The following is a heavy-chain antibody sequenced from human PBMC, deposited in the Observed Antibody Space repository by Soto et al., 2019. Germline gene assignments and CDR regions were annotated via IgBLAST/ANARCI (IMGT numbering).Heavy chain of an antibody. Sequence: EVQVLESGGGLVEPGGSLRLSCAASGFTFTSYAMTWVRQAPGKGLEWVSGLSGSGGSKYYAGSVKGRFTISRDNSINTVFLQMNSLRVEDMAVYYCAKGEGFDFWSGYPGVDYWGQGTLVTVSS. CDR2: LSGSGGSK. V-gene: IGHV3-23*01. J-gene: IGHJ4*02. CDR1: GFTFTSYA. CDR3: AKGEGFDFWSGYPGVDY. D-gene: IGHD3-3*01.